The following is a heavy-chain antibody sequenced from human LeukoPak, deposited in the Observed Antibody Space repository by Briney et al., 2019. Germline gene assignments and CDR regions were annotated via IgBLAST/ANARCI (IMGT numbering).Heavy chain of an antibody. CDR2: ISGSGGST. CDR1: GFTFSSNY. CDR3: ARTSRQGS. J-gene: IGHJ5*02. Sequence: PGGSLRLSCSVSGFTFSSNYMSWVRQAPGKGLEWVSAISGSGGSTYYADSVKGRFTISRDNSKNTLYLQMNSLRAEDTAVYYCARTSRQGSWGQGTLVTVSS. V-gene: IGHV3-23*01.